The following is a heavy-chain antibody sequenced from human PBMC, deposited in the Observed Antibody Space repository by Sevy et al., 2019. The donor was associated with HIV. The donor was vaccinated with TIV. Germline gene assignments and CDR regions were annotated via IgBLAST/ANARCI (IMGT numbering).Heavy chain of an antibody. V-gene: IGHV3-30*18. CDR3: ANSRGRFDGSSWLYYDYSLDV. J-gene: IGHJ6*02. Sequence: GGSLRLSCAVSGFIFKNYGMHWVRQAPGKGLEWVALISNDGSDKSYADSVKGRLTISRDNSKDTLYLQMNSLRHEDTAVYYCANSRGRFDGSSWLYYDYSLDVWGQGTTVTVSS. D-gene: IGHD6-13*01. CDR2: ISNDGSDK. CDR1: GFIFKNYG.